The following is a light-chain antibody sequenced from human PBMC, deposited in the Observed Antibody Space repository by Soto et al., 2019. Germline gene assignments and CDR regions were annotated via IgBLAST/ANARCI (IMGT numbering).Light chain of an antibody. CDR1: QSITTY. CDR2: AAS. CDR3: HQAYTAPDT. V-gene: IGKV1-39*01. Sequence: DIHLTQSPPSLSAVVGDRVTITCRASQSITTYLNWYQQKPGTAPKILISAASLLYDRVPSRFSGSGFGTDFTLTISDLQPEDFATYYCHQAYTAPDTFGPGTKVNIK. J-gene: IGKJ3*01.